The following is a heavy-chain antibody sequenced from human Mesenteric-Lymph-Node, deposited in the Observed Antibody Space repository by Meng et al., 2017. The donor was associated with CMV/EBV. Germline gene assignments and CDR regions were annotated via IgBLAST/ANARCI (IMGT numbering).Heavy chain of an antibody. CDR3: ARDLAGVGFDY. CDR1: GGSISSGDYY. J-gene: IGHJ4*02. V-gene: IGHV4-31*03. Sequence: LRLSCTVSGGSISSGDYYWSWIRQPPGKGLEWIGYIYYSGSTYYNPSLKSRVTISVDTSKNQFSLKLSSVTAADTAVYYCARDLAGVGFDYWGQGTLVTVSS. CDR2: IYYSGST. D-gene: IGHD1-26*01.